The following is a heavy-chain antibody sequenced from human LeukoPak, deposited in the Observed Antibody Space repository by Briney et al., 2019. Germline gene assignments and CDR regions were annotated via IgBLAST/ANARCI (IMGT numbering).Heavy chain of an antibody. CDR1: GGSISSYY. D-gene: IGHD4/OR15-4a*01. J-gene: IGHJ2*01. CDR2: IYYSGST. Sequence: SETLSLTCTVSGGSISSYYWSWIRQPPGKGLEWIGYIYYSGSTNYNPSLKSRVTISVDTSKNQFSLKLSSVTAADTAVYYCARVMLLRPDRYFDLWGRGTLVTVSS. CDR3: ARVMLLRPDRYFDL. V-gene: IGHV4-59*01.